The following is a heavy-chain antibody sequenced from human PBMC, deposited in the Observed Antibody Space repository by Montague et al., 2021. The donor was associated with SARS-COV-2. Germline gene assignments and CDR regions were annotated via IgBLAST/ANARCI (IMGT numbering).Heavy chain of an antibody. V-gene: IGHV4-59*02. J-gene: IGHJ3*02. CDR1: GASVSGSD. D-gene: IGHD1-14*01. Sequence: SETLSLTCTVSGASVSGSDWGWIRQSPGKGLEWIGYSYSVGSTDYNPSLKSRVTISRDTSKNQFSLKVRSVTAADTAVYYCARETMAGDAFDIWGQGTMVTVSS. CDR2: SYSVGST. CDR3: ARETMAGDAFDI.